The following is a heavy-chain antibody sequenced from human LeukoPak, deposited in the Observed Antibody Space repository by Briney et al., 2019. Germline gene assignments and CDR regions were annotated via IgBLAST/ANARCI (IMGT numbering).Heavy chain of an antibody. Sequence: HSGGSLRLSCVASGFTFSNYAIHWVRQAPGKGLEWVAVVSYDGSNKHYADSVKGRFTISRDNFKNTMYLQMNSLRDEDTAVYYCAREVGWGPFDYWGQGTLVTVSS. V-gene: IGHV3-30-3*01. CDR2: VSYDGSNK. J-gene: IGHJ4*02. CDR3: AREVGWGPFDY. D-gene: IGHD6-19*01. CDR1: GFTFSNYA.